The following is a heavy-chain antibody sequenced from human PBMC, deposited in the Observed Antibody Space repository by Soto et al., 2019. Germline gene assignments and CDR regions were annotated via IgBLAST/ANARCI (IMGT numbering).Heavy chain of an antibody. V-gene: IGHV1-69*13. D-gene: IGHD2-21*02. CDR2: IIPIFGTA. J-gene: IGHJ4*02. CDR1: GGTFSSYA. Sequence: SVKVSCKASGGTFSSYAISWVRQAPGQGLEWMGVIIPIFGTANYAQKFQGRVTITADESTSTAYMELSSLRSEDTAVYYCARSGQYCGGDCYPDYWGQGTLVTVSS. CDR3: ARSGQYCGGDCYPDY.